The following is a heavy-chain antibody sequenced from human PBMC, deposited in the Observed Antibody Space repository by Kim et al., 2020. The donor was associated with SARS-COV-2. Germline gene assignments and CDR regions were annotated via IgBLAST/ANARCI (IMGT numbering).Heavy chain of an antibody. Sequence: SETLSLTCTVSSDSISSGSYYWGWIRQPPGKGLEWIGNIHYSGSTYYNPSLKSRVTISVDTSKNQFSLKLDSVTAADTAVYYCARHVALRLFREIINYYFDYWGQGTLVNVSS. CDR3: ARHVALRLFREIINYYFDY. CDR1: SDSISSGSYY. J-gene: IGHJ4*02. CDR2: IHYSGST. D-gene: IGHD3-10*01. V-gene: IGHV4-39*01.